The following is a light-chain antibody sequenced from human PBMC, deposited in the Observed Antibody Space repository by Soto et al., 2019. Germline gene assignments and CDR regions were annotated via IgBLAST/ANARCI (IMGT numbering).Light chain of an antibody. J-gene: IGKJ1*01. CDR1: QGISTY. V-gene: IGKV1-27*01. CDR2: AAS. Sequence: DIQMTQSPSSLSASVGDRVTITCQASQGISTYLVWYQQKPGTVPKLLIFAASTLQSGVPSRFSGSGSGTDFTLTISSLRPEDVATYYCQNYNGAPWTFGQGTKVEIK. CDR3: QNYNGAPWT.